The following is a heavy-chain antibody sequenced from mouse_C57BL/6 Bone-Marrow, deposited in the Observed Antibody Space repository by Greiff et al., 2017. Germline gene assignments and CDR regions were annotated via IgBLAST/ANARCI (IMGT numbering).Heavy chain of an antibody. CDR2: IDPSDSYT. CDR3: ARWGLYYFDY. V-gene: IGHV1-50*01. J-gene: IGHJ2*01. CDR1: GYTFTSYW. Sequence: QVQLQQPGAELVKPGASVKLSCKASGYTFTSYWMQWVQQRPGQGLEWIGEIDPSDSYTNYNQKFKGKATLTVDTSSSTAYMQLSSLTSEDSAVYYCARWGLYYFDYWGQGTTLTGSS.